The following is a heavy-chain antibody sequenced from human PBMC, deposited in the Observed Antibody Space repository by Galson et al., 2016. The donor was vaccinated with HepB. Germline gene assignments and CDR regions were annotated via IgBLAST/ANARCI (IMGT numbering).Heavy chain of an antibody. Sequence: SLRLSCAASGFTFTNYALNWVRQAPGKGLEWVSGISRSGGSTYYADTVKGRFTISRDQSNNTLQLQMNSLRAEDTAIYFCAKDISALVLPAAIDYWGQGTLVTVSS. J-gene: IGHJ4*02. D-gene: IGHD2-2*02. CDR2: ISRSGGST. CDR3: AKDISALVLPAAIDY. CDR1: GFTFTNYA. V-gene: IGHV3-23*01.